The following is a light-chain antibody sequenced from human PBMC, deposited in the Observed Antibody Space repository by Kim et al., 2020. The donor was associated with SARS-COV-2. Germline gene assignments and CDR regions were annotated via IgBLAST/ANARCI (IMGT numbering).Light chain of an antibody. V-gene: IGLV1-40*01. CDR1: SSNIGAGYD. Sequence: QRVTIACTGSSSNIGAGYDVNWYQQLPGTAPKRLIYGNSNRPSGVPDRFSGSKSGTSASLAITGLQAEDEADYYCQSYDSSLTHWVFGGGTQLTVL. CDR2: GNS. CDR3: QSYDSSLTHWV. J-gene: IGLJ3*02.